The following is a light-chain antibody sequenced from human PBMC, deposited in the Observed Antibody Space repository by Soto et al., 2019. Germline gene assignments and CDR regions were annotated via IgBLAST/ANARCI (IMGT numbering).Light chain of an antibody. CDR2: DVS. V-gene: IGLV2-14*03. CDR1: SSDVGGYNY. CDR3: CSYTTSNTRQIV. J-gene: IGLJ1*01. Sequence: QSVLTQPASVSGSPLQSITISCTGTSSDVGGYNYVSWYQQHPGKAPKFMIYDVSSRPSGVSNRFSGSKSGNTASLTISGLQAEDEADYYCCSYTTSNTRQIVFGTGTKVTVL.